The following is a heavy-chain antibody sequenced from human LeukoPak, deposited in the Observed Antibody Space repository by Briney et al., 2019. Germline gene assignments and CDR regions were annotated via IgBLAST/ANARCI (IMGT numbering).Heavy chain of an antibody. D-gene: IGHD6-19*01. CDR1: GFTFSTYA. Sequence: TGGSLSLSCAASGFTFSTYAMNWVRQAPAKGLEWVSTICGGGPTTDYADSVKDRFTISRDNSKNTLYLQMNSLRAEDTAVYFCARGFLGGTDQYFDSWGQGTLVTVSS. CDR2: ICGGGPTT. V-gene: IGHV3-23*01. CDR3: ARGFLGGTDQYFDS. J-gene: IGHJ4*02.